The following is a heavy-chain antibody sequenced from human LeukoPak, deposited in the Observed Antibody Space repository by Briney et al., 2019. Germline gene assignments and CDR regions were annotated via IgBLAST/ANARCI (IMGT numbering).Heavy chain of an antibody. CDR1: GGSVSSSDYY. CDR2: IYYSGTT. D-gene: IGHD6-19*01. Sequence: SETLSLTCTVSGGSVSSSDYYWGWIRQPPGKGLEWIGSIYYSGTTYYSPSLQSRVTISVDTSKNQFSLKLTSVTAADTALYYCARVSYNSGWSYYYYGMDVWGQGTTVTVSS. CDR3: ARVSYNSGWSYYYYGMDV. J-gene: IGHJ6*02. V-gene: IGHV4-39*07.